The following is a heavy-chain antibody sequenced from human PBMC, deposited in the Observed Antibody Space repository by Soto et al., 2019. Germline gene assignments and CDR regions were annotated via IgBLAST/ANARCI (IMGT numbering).Heavy chain of an antibody. J-gene: IGHJ4*02. D-gene: IGHD5-18*01. Sequence: QVQLVQSGAEVKKPGASVKVSCKASGYTFTSYAMHWVRQAPGQRLEWMGWINAGNGNTKYSQKFQGRVTITRDTYESKAYMELSSLRSEDTAVYYCASDGRIQLWPDYWGQGTLVAVSS. CDR2: INAGNGNT. CDR3: ASDGRIQLWPDY. V-gene: IGHV1-3*01. CDR1: GYTFTSYA.